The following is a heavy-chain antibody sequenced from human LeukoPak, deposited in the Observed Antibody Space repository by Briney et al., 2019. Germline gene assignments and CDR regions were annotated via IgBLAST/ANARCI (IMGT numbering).Heavy chain of an antibody. CDR1: GGSISNYN. CDR2: IYYSLIT. D-gene: IGHD5-24*01. J-gene: IGHJ4*02. Sequence: PSETLSLTCTVSGGSISNYNWSWIRQRPPQGLERDGYIYYSLITEENPSLKSRVTISVATSETLFTLILTFMTAADTAVYYRAISLRRDAYYNLIHFENGGQGPLVTVPP. V-gene: IGHV4-59*08. CDR3: AISLRRDAYYNLIHFEN.